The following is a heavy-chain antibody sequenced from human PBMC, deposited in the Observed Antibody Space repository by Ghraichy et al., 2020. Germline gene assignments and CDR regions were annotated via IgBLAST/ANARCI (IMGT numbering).Heavy chain of an antibody. CDR3: ARYPPEQYGSGSYFGYYYYYYGMDV. CDR2: INHSGST. V-gene: IGHV4-34*01. J-gene: IGHJ6*02. D-gene: IGHD3-10*01. Sequence: SETLSLTCAVYGGSFSGYYWSWIRQPPGKGLEWIGEINHSGSTNYNPSLKSRVTISVDTSKNQFSPKLSSVTAADTAVYYCARYPPEQYGSGSYFGYYYYYYGMDVWGQGTTVTVSS. CDR1: GGSFSGYY.